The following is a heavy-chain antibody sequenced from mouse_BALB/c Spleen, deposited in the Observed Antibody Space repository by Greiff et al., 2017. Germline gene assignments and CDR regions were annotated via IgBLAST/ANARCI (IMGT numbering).Heavy chain of an antibody. D-gene: IGHD1-1*02. J-gene: IGHJ4*01. V-gene: IGHV1S137*01. Sequence: VHLVESGAELVRPGVSVKISCKGSGYTFTDYAMHWVKQSHAKSLEWIGVISTYYGDASYNQKFKGKATMTVDKSSSTAYMELARLTSEDSAIYYCARVDEGYFYAMDYWGQGTSVTVSS. CDR2: ISTYYGDA. CDR1: GYTFTDYA. CDR3: ARVDEGYFYAMDY.